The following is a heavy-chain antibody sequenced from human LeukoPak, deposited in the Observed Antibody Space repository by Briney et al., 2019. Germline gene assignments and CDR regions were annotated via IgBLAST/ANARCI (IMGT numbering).Heavy chain of an antibody. CDR2: ISANAVST. D-gene: IGHD2-2*01. CDR3: ASMPSTEIYYFYYMDV. CDR1: RFTFSSYT. Sequence: PGGSLRLSCADSRFTFSSYTMNWVRQAPGKGLEWVSRISANAVSTYYADSVKGRFTISRDNSKNTLYLHMDRLGTEDTAVYYCASMPSTEIYYFYYMDVWGKGTTVTVSS. V-gene: IGHV3-23*01. J-gene: IGHJ6*03.